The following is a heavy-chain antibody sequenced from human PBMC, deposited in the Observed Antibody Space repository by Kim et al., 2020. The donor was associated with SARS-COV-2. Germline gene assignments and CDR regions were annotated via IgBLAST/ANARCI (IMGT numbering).Heavy chain of an antibody. J-gene: IGHJ5*02. D-gene: IGHD3-10*01. Sequence: SETLSLTCTVSGGSISSSSYYWGWIRQPPGKGLEWIGSIYYSGSTYYNPSLKSRVTISVDTSKNQFSLKLSSVTAADTAVDYCAGGPHYGSGRHRWFDPWGQGTLVTVSS. CDR1: GGSISSSSYY. CDR2: IYYSGST. CDR3: AGGPHYGSGRHRWFDP. V-gene: IGHV4-39*01.